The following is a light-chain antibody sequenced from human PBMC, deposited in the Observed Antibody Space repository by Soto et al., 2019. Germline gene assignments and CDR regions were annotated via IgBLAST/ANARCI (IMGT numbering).Light chain of an antibody. CDR1: QSISSW. J-gene: IGKJ2*01. CDR2: DAS. V-gene: IGKV1-5*01. Sequence: DIQMTQSPSTLSASVGDRVTITCRASQSISSWLAWYQQKPGKAPKLLIYDASSLESGGPSGFSGSGSGTEFTLTISSLQPDDFATSCCQQYNSYNTFGQWPKLEIK. CDR3: QQYNSYNT.